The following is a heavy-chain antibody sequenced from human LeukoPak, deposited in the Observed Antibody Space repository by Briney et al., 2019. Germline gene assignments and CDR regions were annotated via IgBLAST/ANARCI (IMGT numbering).Heavy chain of an antibody. CDR3: ARLASSGWSHCDY. D-gene: IGHD6-19*01. CDR1: GGSISSYY. V-gene: IGHV4-59*08. CDR2: IYYSGTT. Sequence: PSETLSLTCTASGGSISSYYWSWIRQPPGKGPEWIGYIYYSGTTNYNPSLKSRVTISVDTSKNQFSLKLNSVTAADTAVYYCARLASSGWSHCDYWGQGTLVTVSS. J-gene: IGHJ4*02.